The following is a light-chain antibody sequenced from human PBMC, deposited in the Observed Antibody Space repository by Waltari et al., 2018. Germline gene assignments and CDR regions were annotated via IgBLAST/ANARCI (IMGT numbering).Light chain of an antibody. J-gene: IGLJ2*01. CDR1: SSNTGAGSD. CDR2: GNS. Sequence: QSVLTQPPSVSGAPGQRVTISCTGSSSNTGAGSDVHWYQQPPGTAPKLLMYGNSNRPSGVPDRFSGSKSGTSASLAITGLQAEDEADYYCQSYDSSLSGSRVFGGGTKLTVL. CDR3: QSYDSSLSGSRV. V-gene: IGLV1-40*01.